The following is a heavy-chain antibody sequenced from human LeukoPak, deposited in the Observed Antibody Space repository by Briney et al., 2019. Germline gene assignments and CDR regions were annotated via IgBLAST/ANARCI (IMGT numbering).Heavy chain of an antibody. V-gene: IGHV4-39*01. Sequence: SETLSLTCTVSGGSISSSSYYWGWIRQPPGKGLEWIGSIYYSGSTYYNPSLKSRVTISVDTSKNQFSLKLSSVTAADTAVYYCAIQEGRFYGLAKDNWFDPWGQGTLVTVSS. CDR2: IYYSGST. CDR3: AIQEGRFYGLAKDNWFDP. D-gene: IGHD3-10*01. J-gene: IGHJ5*02. CDR1: GGSISSSSYY.